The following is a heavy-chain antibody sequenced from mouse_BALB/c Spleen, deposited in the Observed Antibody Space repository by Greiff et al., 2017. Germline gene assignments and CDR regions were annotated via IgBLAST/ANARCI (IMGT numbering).Heavy chain of an antibody. V-gene: IGHV1-9*01. D-gene: IGHD2-1*01. CDR1: GYTFSSYW. Sequence: QVQLQQSGAELMKPGASVKISCKATGYTFSSYWIEWVKQRPGHGLEWIGEILPGSGSTNYNEKFKGKATFTSDTSSNTAYMQLSSLTSEDSAVYYCARQGGNYPFDVWGAGTTVTVSS. J-gene: IGHJ1*01. CDR3: ARQGGNYPFDV. CDR2: ILPGSGST.